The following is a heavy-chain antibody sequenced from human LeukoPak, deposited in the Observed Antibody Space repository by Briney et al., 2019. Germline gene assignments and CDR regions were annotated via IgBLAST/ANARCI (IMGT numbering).Heavy chain of an antibody. J-gene: IGHJ4*02. Sequence: SETLSLTCTVSGGSISSYYWSWIRQPAGKGLEWIGRIYTSGSTNYNPSLKSRVTISVDTSKNQFSLKLSSVTAADTAVYYCARGTYYDSSGYYKYYFDYWGQGTLVTVSS. D-gene: IGHD3-22*01. CDR1: GGSISSYY. V-gene: IGHV4-4*07. CDR2: IYTSGST. CDR3: ARGTYYDSSGYYKYYFDY.